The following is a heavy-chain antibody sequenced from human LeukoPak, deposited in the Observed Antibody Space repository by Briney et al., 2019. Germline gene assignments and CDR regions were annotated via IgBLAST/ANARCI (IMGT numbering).Heavy chain of an antibody. V-gene: IGHV3-33*01. J-gene: IGHJ4*02. CDR3: AREWGRIAVAGGPGY. D-gene: IGHD6-19*01. CDR1: GFIFVNYG. Sequence: GGSLRLSFEASGFIFVNYGRPWFRQAPGKGLECRALIWYDGQTKFYAASVKGRFTISRDNSGNTLFLHMTSLRVEDTAVYYCAREWGRIAVAGGPGYWGQGALVTVSS. CDR2: IWYDGQTK.